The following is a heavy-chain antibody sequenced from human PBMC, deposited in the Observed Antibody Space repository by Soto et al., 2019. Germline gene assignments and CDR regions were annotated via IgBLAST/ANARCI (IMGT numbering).Heavy chain of an antibody. CDR3: ARAPYSSSSFFFDY. CDR2: VHPSGGNT. D-gene: IGHD6-6*01. J-gene: IGHJ4*02. Sequence: SVKVSCKAFVYRFTAYFMHWVRQAPGQGLEWMGIVHPSGGNTNYAQKFQGRVTMTWDTSTTTVYMELSSLRSDDTAVYYCARAPYSSSSFFFDYWGQGTPVTVSS. CDR1: VYRFTAYF. V-gene: IGHV1-46*01.